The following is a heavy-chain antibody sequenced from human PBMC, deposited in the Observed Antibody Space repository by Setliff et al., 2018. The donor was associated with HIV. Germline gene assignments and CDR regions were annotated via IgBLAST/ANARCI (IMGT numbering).Heavy chain of an antibody. J-gene: IGHJ4*02. CDR3: ARPNYYDSSGSFDY. CDR1: GFTVSSNY. CDR2: ISSSGTTI. D-gene: IGHD3-22*01. V-gene: IGHV3-11*04. Sequence: GGSLRLSCAASGFTVSSNYMSGVRQAPGKGLEWVSYISSSGTTIYYADSVKGRFTISRDNAKNSLYLQMNSLRAEDTAVYYCARPNYYDSSGSFDYWGQGTLVTVSS.